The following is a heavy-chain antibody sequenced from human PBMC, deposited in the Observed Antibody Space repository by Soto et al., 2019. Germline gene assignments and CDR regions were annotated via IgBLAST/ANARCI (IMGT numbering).Heavy chain of an antibody. D-gene: IGHD6-13*01. J-gene: IGHJ4*02. Sequence: ASVKVSCKASGYTFTSYAMHWVRQAPGQRLEWMGWISAYNGNTNYAQKLQGRVTMTTDTSTSTAYMELRSLRSDDTAVYYCARAGTIAAAGTDSDYWGQGTLVTVSS. CDR1: GYTFTSYA. CDR2: ISAYNGNT. V-gene: IGHV1-18*01. CDR3: ARAGTIAAAGTDSDY.